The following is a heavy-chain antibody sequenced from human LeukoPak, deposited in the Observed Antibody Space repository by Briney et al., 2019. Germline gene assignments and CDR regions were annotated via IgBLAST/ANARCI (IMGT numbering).Heavy chain of an antibody. CDR2: INHSGST. D-gene: IGHD3-22*01. V-gene: IGHV4-34*01. CDR1: GGSISGYY. Sequence: SETLSLTCTVSGGSISGYYWSWIRQPPGKGLEWIGEINHSGSTNYNPSLKSRVTISVDTSKNQFSLKLSSVTAADTAVYYCATRPYYYDRDYWGQGTLVTVSS. J-gene: IGHJ4*02. CDR3: ATRPYYYDRDY.